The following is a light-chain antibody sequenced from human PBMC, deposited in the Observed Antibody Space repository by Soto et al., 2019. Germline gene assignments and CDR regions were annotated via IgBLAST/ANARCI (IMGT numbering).Light chain of an antibody. Sequence: EIVLTQTQLSSPVTLGQPASISCKSSQSLAHSDGSVYLSWLHQRPGQPPRLLIYKTSHRFPGVPDRFSGSGAGTDFTLMISKVEAEDVGVYFCVEPTLRPHAFGQGTKVEI. CDR3: VEPTLRPHA. CDR1: QSLAHSDGSVY. J-gene: IGKJ1*01. CDR2: KTS. V-gene: IGKV2-24*01.